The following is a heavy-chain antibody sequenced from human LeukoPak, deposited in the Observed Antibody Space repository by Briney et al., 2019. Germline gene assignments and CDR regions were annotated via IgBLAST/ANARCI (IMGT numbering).Heavy chain of an antibody. J-gene: IGHJ4*02. V-gene: IGHV3-23*01. CDR1: GFTFSSYE. CDR3: VKDRMSVAARYFDF. CDR2: IRGSGVST. D-gene: IGHD6-6*01. Sequence: GGSLRLSCAASGFTFSSYEMNWVRQAPGKGLEWVSGIRGSGVSTYYADSVKGRFTISRDNSKNTLYLQMNSLRAEDTAVYYCVKDRMSVAARYFDFWGQGTLVTVSS.